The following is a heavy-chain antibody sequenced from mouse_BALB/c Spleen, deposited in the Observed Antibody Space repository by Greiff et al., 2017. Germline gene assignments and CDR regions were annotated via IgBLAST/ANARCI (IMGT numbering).Heavy chain of an antibody. V-gene: IGHV5-4*02. D-gene: IGHD1-1*01. CDR2: ISDGGSYT. CDR1: GFTFSDYY. Sequence: EVMLVESGGGLVKPGGSLKLSCAASGFTFSDYYMYWVRQTPEKRLEWVATISDGGSYTYYPDSVKGRFTISRDNAKNNLYLQMSSLKSEDTAMYYCARGLDITTVYAMDYWGQGTSVTVSS. J-gene: IGHJ4*01. CDR3: ARGLDITTVYAMDY.